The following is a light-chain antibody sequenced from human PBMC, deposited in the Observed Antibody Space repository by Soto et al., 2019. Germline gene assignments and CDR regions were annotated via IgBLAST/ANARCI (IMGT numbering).Light chain of an antibody. Sequence: EIVMTQSPATLSVSPGEGATLSCRASQSLSSSLAWYQQKPGQDPRLLIYGASTRATGIPARFSGSGSCTEFTLTIISLQSEDFAVYYCQQYKNWPPITFGQGTRLEIK. CDR3: QQYKNWPPIT. CDR1: QSLSSS. CDR2: GAS. V-gene: IGKV3-15*01. J-gene: IGKJ5*01.